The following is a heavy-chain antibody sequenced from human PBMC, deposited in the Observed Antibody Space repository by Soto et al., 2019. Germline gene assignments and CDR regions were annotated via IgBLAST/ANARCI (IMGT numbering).Heavy chain of an antibody. V-gene: IGHV4-4*07. D-gene: IGHD3-3*01. CDR2: IYSSGST. J-gene: IGHJ5*02. Sequence: SETLSLTCTVTGGTLSGYYWTWIRQSAGGGLEWIGRIYSSGSTNYNPSLKSRVTISLDTSMSHFSLRLRSVSAADTAVYYCARGQRFSDWFDPWGEGTLVTVSS. CDR3: ARGQRFSDWFDP. CDR1: GGTLSGYY.